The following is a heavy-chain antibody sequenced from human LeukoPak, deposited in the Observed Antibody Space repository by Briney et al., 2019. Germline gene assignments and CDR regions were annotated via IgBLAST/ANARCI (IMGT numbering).Heavy chain of an antibody. D-gene: IGHD3-16*02. CDR3: ARIYDYVWGSYRYTGYYFDY. Sequence: SETLSLTCAVYGGSFSGYYWSWIRQPPGKGLEWIGEINHSGSSNYNPSLKSRVTISVDTSKNQFSLKLSSVTAADTAVYYCARIYDYVWGSYRYTGYYFDYWGQGTLVTVSS. CDR2: INHSGSS. J-gene: IGHJ4*02. V-gene: IGHV4-34*01. CDR1: GGSFSGYY.